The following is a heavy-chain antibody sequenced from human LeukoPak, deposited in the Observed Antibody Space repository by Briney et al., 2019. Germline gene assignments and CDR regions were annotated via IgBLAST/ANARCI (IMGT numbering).Heavy chain of an antibody. Sequence: PGGSLRLSCAASGFTFSSYAMDWVRQAPGKGLEWVSAISGSGGSTYYADSVKGRFTISRDNSKTTLFLQMNSLRDEETAVYYCARDWIDRSLDYWGLGTLVTVSS. CDR3: ARDWIDRSLDY. J-gene: IGHJ4*02. CDR2: ISGSGGST. D-gene: IGHD2-2*03. CDR1: GFTFSSYA. V-gene: IGHV3-23*01.